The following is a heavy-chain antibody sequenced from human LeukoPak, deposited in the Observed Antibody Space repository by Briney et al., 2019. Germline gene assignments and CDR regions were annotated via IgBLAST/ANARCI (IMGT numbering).Heavy chain of an antibody. CDR3: ARGKQQLVY. Sequence: GGCLRLSCKGSGYSFTSYWIGWVRQMPGKGLEWMGRIAPSDSYTNYSPSFQDHVTISADKSISTAYLQWSSLKASDTAMYYCARGKQQLVYWGQGTLVTV. J-gene: IGHJ4*02. CDR2: IAPSDSYT. V-gene: IGHV5-10-1*01. D-gene: IGHD6-13*01. CDR1: GYSFTSYW.